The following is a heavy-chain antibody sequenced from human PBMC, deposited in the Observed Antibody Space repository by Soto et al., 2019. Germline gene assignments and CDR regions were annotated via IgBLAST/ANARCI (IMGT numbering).Heavy chain of an antibody. CDR2: ISADARDL. V-gene: IGHV3-30*18. Sequence: PVGALRLSCASSGFPLSQYVMHWVSQAPGKGAACVAAISADARDLFYAASVEGRFTISRDNAKNTLFLQMSILRSEDTSVYACAKSVPDAACRGGGCHRTFDYWGQGT. D-gene: IGHD2-15*01. CDR1: GFPLSQYV. J-gene: IGHJ4*02. CDR3: AKSVPDAACRGGGCHRTFDY.